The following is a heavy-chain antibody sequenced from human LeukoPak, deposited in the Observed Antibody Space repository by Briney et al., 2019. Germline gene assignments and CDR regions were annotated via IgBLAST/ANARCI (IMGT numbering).Heavy chain of an antibody. D-gene: IGHD5-18*01. CDR3: ARIPDTGHYYGMDV. Sequence: SVKASCKASGGTFSSYAISWVRQAPGQGLEWMGRIIPIFGIANYAQKFQGRVTITADKSTSTAYMELSSLRSEDTAVYYCARIPDTGHYYGMDVWGQGTTVTVSS. CDR1: GGTFSSYA. CDR2: IIPIFGIA. J-gene: IGHJ6*02. V-gene: IGHV1-69*04.